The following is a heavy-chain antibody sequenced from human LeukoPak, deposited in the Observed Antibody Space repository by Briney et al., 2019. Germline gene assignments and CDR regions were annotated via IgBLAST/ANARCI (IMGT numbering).Heavy chain of an antibody. D-gene: IGHD3-22*01. CDR1: GGSFSGYY. V-gene: IGHV4-34*01. J-gene: IGHJ2*01. CDR3: ARDRPSYYYDSSGYYTGYWYFDL. Sequence: SETLSLTCAVYGGSFSGYYWSWIRQPPGKGLEWIGEINHSGSTNYNPSLKSRVTISVDTSKNQFSLKLSSVTAADTAVYYCARDRPSYYYDSSGYYTGYWYFDLWGRGTLVTVSS. CDR2: INHSGST.